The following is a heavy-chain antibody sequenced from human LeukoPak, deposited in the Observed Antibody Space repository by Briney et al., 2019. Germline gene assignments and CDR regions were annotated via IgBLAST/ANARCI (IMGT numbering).Heavy chain of an antibody. J-gene: IGHJ6*02. V-gene: IGHV3-21*01. CDR3: ARDGHGDGFLTGYSYFGMDV. CDR2: ITISSNFI. Sequence: PGGSLRLSCAASGFSLSSYSMNWVRQAPGKGLGWVSSITISSNFIYYADSVKGRFTISRDNAKSSLFLQLNSLRAEGTAVYFCARDGHGDGFLTGYSYFGMDVWGQGTTVTVSS. CDR1: GFSLSSYS. D-gene: IGHD3-9*01.